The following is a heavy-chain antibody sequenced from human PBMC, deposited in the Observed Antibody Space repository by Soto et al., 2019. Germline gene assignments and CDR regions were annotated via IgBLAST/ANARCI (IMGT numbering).Heavy chain of an antibody. V-gene: IGHV4-39*01. J-gene: IGHJ4*02. CDR2: IYYSGST. CDR1: GGSISSSSYY. CDR3: ASLGRFY. Sequence: QLQLQESGPGLVKPSETLSLTCTVSGGSISSSSYYWGWIRQPPGKGLEWIGSIYYSGSTYYNPSLQSRVTISVDTAKNQFSLKLSSVNAAGTAGYYCASLGRFYWGQGTLVTVSS.